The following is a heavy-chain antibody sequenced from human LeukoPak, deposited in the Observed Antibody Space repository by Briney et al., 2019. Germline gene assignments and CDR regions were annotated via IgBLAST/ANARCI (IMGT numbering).Heavy chain of an antibody. D-gene: IGHD2-15*01. CDR3: AREVCSGQRYYYYYYMDV. CDR1: GDSVSSNNVT. V-gene: IGHV6-1*01. CDR2: TYFRSKWLV. J-gene: IGHJ6*03. Sequence: SQTLSLTCAIYGDSVSSNNVTWNWIRQSPARGLEYLGGTYFRSKWLVDYAASVKGRLTINADTSKNHFSLHLNSVTPEDTAVYYCAREVCSGQRYYYYYYMDVWGKGTTVTVSS.